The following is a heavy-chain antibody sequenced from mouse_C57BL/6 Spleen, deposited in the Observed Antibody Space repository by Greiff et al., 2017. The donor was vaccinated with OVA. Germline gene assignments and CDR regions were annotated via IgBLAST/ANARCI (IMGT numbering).Heavy chain of an antibody. CDR2: ISDGGSYT. D-gene: IGHD2-4*01. CDR3: ARAYYDYDRDYFDY. Sequence: EVNVVESGGGLVKPGGSLKLSCAASGFTFSSYAMSWVRQTPEKRLEWVATISDGGSYTYYPDNVKGRFAISRDNAKNNLYLQMSHLKSEDTAMYYCARAYYDYDRDYFDYWGQGTTLTVSS. V-gene: IGHV5-4*03. CDR1: GFTFSSYA. J-gene: IGHJ2*01.